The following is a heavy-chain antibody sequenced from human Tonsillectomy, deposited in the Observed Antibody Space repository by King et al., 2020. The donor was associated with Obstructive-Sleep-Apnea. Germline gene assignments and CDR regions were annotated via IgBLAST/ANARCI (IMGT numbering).Heavy chain of an antibody. V-gene: IGHV4-4*02. CDR2: SYHSGNT. J-gene: IGHJ6*02. CDR3: ARVTWRPNYYGLDV. Sequence: QLQESGPGLVKPSGTLSLTCAVSGGSISSTNWWNWVRQPPGKGLEWMGESYHSGNTNYNPSRKSRVTISVDKSKNQFSPNLNSVTAADTAVYYCARVTWRPNYYGLDVWGQGTTVTVSS. CDR1: GGSISSTNW. D-gene: IGHD5-24*01.